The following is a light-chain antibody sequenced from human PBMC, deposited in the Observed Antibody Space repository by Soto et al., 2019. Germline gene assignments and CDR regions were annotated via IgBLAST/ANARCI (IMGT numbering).Light chain of an antibody. J-gene: IGLJ3*02. CDR3: QSYDISLSGVV. Sequence: QPVLTQPPSVSGAPGQRVTISCTGSSSNIGAGYDIHWYQQLPGTAPKLLIYGNINRPSGVPDRFSGSKSGTSASLAITWLQAEDEGDYYCQSYDISLSGVVFGGGTKLTVL. CDR1: SSNIGAGYD. V-gene: IGLV1-40*01. CDR2: GNI.